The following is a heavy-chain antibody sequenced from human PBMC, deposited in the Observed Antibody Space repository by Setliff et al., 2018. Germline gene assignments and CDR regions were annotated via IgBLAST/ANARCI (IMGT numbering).Heavy chain of an antibody. D-gene: IGHD2-15*01. V-gene: IGHV1-18*01. CDR3: ARAPPKIVVTVAALDY. CDR2: ISXXXXXX. CDR1: GYTFTSYG. J-gene: IGHJ4*02. Sequence: ASVKVSCKASGYTFTSYGITWVQQAPGQGLEWMAWISXXXXXXXXXXXXXXXXTVXXXTSTSTAYMELRSLRSDDTAVYYCARAPPKIVVTVAALDYWGQGALVTVSS.